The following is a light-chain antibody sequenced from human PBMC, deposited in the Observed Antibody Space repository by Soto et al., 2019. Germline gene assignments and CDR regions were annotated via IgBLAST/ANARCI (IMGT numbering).Light chain of an antibody. J-gene: IGLJ1*01. CDR3: CSYAGSSNFYV. CDR1: SSDVGRYDL. CDR2: EGS. V-gene: IGLV2-23*01. Sequence: QSALTQPASVSGSPGQSITISCTVTSSDVGRYDLVSWYQQHPGKAPKLTIYEGSKRPSGFSNRFSGSKSGNTASLTISVLQAEDAADYYFCSYAGSSNFYVFGSGTKRTFL.